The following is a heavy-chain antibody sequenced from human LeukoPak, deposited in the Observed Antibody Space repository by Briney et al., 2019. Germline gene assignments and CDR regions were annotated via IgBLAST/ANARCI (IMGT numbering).Heavy chain of an antibody. D-gene: IGHD1-1*01. CDR3: ARHGKTGTTTCDY. V-gene: IGHV4-39*01. Sequence: SETLSLTCTVSGGSISSSSYYWGWIRQPPGKGLEWIGSIYYSGSTYYNPSLKSRVTISVDTSKNQFSLKLSSVTAADTAVYFCARHGKTGTTTCDYWGHVTLVTVS. CDR1: GGSISSSSYY. CDR2: IYYSGST. J-gene: IGHJ4*01.